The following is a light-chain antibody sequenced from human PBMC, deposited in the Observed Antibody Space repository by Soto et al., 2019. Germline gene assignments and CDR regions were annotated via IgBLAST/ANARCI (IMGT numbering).Light chain of an antibody. CDR3: QQYYTIPPT. CDR1: QTVLYSSNNKNY. Sequence: DIVMTQSPDSLAVSLGERATINCKSSQTVLYSSNNKNYLAWYQQKPGQPPKLLISWASTRESGVPDRFSGSGSGTDFTLTISSLQAEDVADYYCQQYYTIPPTFGGGTKVDIK. V-gene: IGKV4-1*01. CDR2: WAS. J-gene: IGKJ4*01.